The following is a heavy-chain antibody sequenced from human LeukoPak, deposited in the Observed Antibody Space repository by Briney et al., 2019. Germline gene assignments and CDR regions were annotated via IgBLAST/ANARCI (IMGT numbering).Heavy chain of an antibody. Sequence: ASVKVSCKASGYTFTSYYMHWVRQAPGQGLEWMGIINPNSGGTNYAQKFQGRVTMTRDTSISTAYMELSRLRSDDTAVYYCARSYYYDSSGYYYVPNFDYWGQGTLVTVSS. D-gene: IGHD3-22*01. CDR2: INPNSGGT. CDR1: GYTFTSYY. J-gene: IGHJ4*02. V-gene: IGHV1-2*02. CDR3: ARSYYYDSSGYYYVPNFDY.